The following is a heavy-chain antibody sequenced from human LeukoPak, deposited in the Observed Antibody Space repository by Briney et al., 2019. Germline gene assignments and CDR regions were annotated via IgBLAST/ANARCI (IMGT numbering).Heavy chain of an antibody. CDR1: GGTFNSYG. CDR2: VIPMFGPA. V-gene: IGHV1-69*05. J-gene: IGHJ4*02. Sequence: ASVKVSCKAPGGTFNSYGISWVRQAPGQGLEWMGGVIPMFGPAKYAPKFQGRATMTTDTSTSTAYMVLSSLRSEDTATYFCARGELGDRSGSAHFDSWGQGTLVTVSS. D-gene: IGHD3-22*01. CDR3: ARGELGDRSGSAHFDS.